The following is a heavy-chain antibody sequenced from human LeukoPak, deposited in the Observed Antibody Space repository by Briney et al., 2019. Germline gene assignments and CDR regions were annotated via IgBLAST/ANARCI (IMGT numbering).Heavy chain of an antibody. CDR1: GFTFDDYA. J-gene: IGHJ4*02. V-gene: IGHV3-33*08. D-gene: IGHD2-21*02. Sequence: GRSLRLSYAASGFTFDDYAMHWVRQAPGKGLEWVAFIRFDGSDKYYADSVRGRFTISRDNAKNSQYLQMNSLRVEDTALYYCARAQTYGDSRLLLDYWGQGTLVTVSS. CDR3: ARAQTYGDSRLLLDY. CDR2: IRFDGSDK.